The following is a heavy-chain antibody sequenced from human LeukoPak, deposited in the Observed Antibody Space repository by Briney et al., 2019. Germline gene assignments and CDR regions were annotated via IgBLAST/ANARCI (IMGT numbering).Heavy chain of an antibody. CDR1: GGSCSGYY. D-gene: IGHD3-22*01. J-gene: IGHJ5*02. CDR2: ISGSGCST. Sequence: ETLSLTCAVYGGSCSGYYWSWIHQPPRKGLEWVSAISGSGCSTYYADSVKGRFTISRDNSKNTLYLQMNSLTAEDPAVYYCAKEFYYYRPGAFDPWGQGTLVTVSS. V-gene: IGHV3-23*01. CDR3: AKEFYYYRPGAFDP.